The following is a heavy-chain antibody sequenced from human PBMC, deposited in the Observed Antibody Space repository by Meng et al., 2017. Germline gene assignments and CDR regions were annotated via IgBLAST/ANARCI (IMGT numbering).Heavy chain of an antibody. Sequence: GESLKISCAASGFTFSSYAMSWVRQAPGKGLEWVSAISGSGGSTYYADSVKGRFTISRDNSKNTLYLQMNSLRAEDTAVYYCAKGSDYGDYDYYYGMDVWGQG. CDR3: AKGSDYGDYDYYYGMDV. CDR1: GFTFSSYA. CDR2: ISGSGGST. J-gene: IGHJ6*01. V-gene: IGHV3-23*01. D-gene: IGHD4-17*01.